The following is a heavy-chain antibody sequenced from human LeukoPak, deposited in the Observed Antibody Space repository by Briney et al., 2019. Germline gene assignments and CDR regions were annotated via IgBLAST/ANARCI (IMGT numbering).Heavy chain of an antibody. Sequence: SETLSLTCTVSGGSIRSYYWSWIRQPPGKGLEWIGEIYHSGSTNYNPSLKSRVTISVDKSKNQFSLKLSSVTAADTAVYYCARVDRAGSGWPRNDYWGQGTLVTVSS. V-gene: IGHV4-59*12. D-gene: IGHD6-19*01. CDR2: IYHSGST. CDR3: ARVDRAGSGWPRNDY. J-gene: IGHJ4*02. CDR1: GGSIRSYY.